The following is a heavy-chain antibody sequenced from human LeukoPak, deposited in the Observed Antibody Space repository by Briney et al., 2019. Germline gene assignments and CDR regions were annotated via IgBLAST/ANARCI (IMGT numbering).Heavy chain of an antibody. CDR1: GYSFTSHY. CDR3: ARDKSGSSGRYSFFDY. V-gene: IGHV1-2*02. CDR2: INPNDGDT. Sequence: ASVKVSCKASGYSFTSHYMHWVRQAPGQGLEWMGWINPNDGDTNYAQKFQGRVTMTRDTSISTAYMELSRLRSDDTAVYFCARDKSGSSGRYSFFDYWGQGTLVTVSS. D-gene: IGHD6-19*01. J-gene: IGHJ4*02.